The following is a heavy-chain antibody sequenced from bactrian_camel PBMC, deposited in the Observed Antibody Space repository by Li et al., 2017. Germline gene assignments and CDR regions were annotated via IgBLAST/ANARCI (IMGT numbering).Heavy chain of an antibody. CDR3: AAQAYASTYTPFWCKRISRDSGY. J-gene: IGHJ6*01. V-gene: IGHV3S55*01. D-gene: IGHD7*01. CDR2: IGSDGST. CDR1: GYTYNSNYC. Sequence: QVQLVESGGGSVQAGGSLRLSCAASGYTYNSNYCVGWFRQVPGKERDRVAAIGSDGSTRYANSVKGRFTISKDNAKNTLYLQMNSLKPEDAAMYYCAAQAYASTYTPFWCKRISRDSGYWSQGTQVTVS.